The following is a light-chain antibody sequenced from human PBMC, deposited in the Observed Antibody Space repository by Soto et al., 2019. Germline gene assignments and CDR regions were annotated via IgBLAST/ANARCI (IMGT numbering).Light chain of an antibody. CDR3: QSFDTSSRWV. V-gene: IGLV6-57*04. J-gene: IGLJ3*02. CDR1: SGSIASNY. Sequence: NFMLTQPHSVSEFPGKTVSISCTRSSGSIASNYVQWYQQRPGSAPATVIYEDSQRPSGVPDRFSGSIDSSSNSASLSISGLKTEDEGDYYCQSFDTSSRWVFGGGTKLTVL. CDR2: EDS.